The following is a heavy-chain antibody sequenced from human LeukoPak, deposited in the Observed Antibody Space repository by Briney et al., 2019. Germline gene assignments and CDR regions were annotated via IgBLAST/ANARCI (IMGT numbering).Heavy chain of an antibody. J-gene: IGHJ5*02. CDR3: ARGRDMVRGVDNWFDP. V-gene: IGHV4-59*01. CDR1: GGSISSYY. Sequence: SETLSLTCTVSGGSISSYYWSWIRQPPGKGLEWIGYIYYSGSTNYNPSLKSRVTISVDTSKNQFSLKLSSVTAADTAVYYCARGRDMVRGVDNWFDPWGQGTLVTVSS. D-gene: IGHD3-10*01. CDR2: IYYSGST.